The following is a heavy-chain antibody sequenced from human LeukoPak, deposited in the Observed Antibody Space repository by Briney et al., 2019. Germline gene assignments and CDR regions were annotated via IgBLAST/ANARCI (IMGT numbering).Heavy chain of an antibody. CDR2: IWYDGSNK. Sequence: PGRSLRLSWAASGFTFSSYGMHWVRQAPGKGLEWVAVIWYDGSNKYYADSVKGRFTISRDNSKNTLYLQMNSLRAEDTAVYYCARDMQQHGVFDYWGQGTLVTVSS. V-gene: IGHV3-33*01. CDR1: GFTFSSYG. CDR3: ARDMQQHGVFDY. D-gene: IGHD6-13*01. J-gene: IGHJ4*02.